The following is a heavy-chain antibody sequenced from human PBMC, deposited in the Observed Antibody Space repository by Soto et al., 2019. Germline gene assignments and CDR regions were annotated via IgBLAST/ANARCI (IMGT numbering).Heavy chain of an antibody. CDR1: GFILDNFG. CDR3: AKNQGVELVPLATVDWFDP. J-gene: IGHJ5*02. Sequence: GGALRLSCAASGFILDNFGMSWVRQAPGKGLEWISSTSGSGFKKYYADSVKGRFTISRDNSKSTVYLELNNLSAEDTAIYHCAKNQGVELVPLATVDWFDPWGQGSVVTVSS. CDR2: TSGSGFKK. V-gene: IGHV3-23*01. D-gene: IGHD1-26*01.